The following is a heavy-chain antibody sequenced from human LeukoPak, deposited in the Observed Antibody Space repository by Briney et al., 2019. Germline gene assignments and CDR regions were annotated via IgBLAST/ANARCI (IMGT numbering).Heavy chain of an antibody. D-gene: IGHD3-10*01. CDR2: ISSSGSVI. CDR1: GFTFSSYS. CDR3: ARGGRFLWFGGDF. V-gene: IGHV3-48*04. J-gene: IGHJ4*02. Sequence: GGSLRLSCAASGFTFSSYSMNWVRQAPGKGLEWVSYISSSGSVIYYADSVKGRFTISRDNAKNSLYLQMNSLRAEDTAVYYCARGGRFLWFGGDFWGPGTLVTVSS.